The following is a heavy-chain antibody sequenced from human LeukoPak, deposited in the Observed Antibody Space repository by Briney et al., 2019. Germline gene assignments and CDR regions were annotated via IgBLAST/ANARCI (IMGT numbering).Heavy chain of an antibody. D-gene: IGHD4-17*01. Sequence: SETLSLTCTVSGGSMSSYYWGWIRQPPGKGLEWIGCIYSTGRTDYNPSLKSRVTISVDTSKNQFSLKLSSVTAADTAVYYCARDRDYGRGWFDPWGRGTLVTVSS. CDR1: GGSMSSYY. CDR2: IYSTGRT. CDR3: ARDRDYGRGWFDP. V-gene: IGHV4-59*01. J-gene: IGHJ5*02.